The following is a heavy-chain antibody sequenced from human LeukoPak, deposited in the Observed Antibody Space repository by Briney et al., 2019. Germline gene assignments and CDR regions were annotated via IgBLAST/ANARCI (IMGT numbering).Heavy chain of an antibody. V-gene: IGHV3-23*01. CDR2: ISGSGGST. Sequence: PGGSLRLSCAASGFTFSSYAMSWVRQAPGKGLEWVSAISGSGGSTYYADSVKGRFTISRDNAKNSLYLQMNSLRAEDTAVYYCAGAVAGEWFDPWGQGTLVTVSS. CDR3: AGAVAGEWFDP. CDR1: GFTFSSYA. J-gene: IGHJ5*02. D-gene: IGHD6-19*01.